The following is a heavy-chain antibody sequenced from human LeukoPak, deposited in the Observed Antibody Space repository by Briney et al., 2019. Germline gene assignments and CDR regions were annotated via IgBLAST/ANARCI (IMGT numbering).Heavy chain of an antibody. CDR3: ARAHSSKEPHAFDI. V-gene: IGHV1-2*02. Sequence: ASVKVSCKASGYTFTGYYMHWVRQAPGQGLEWMGWINPNSGGTNYAQKFQGRVTMTRDTSISTAYMELSRLRSDDTAVYYCARAHSSKEPHAFDIWGQGTMVTVSS. CDR2: INPNSGGT. CDR1: GYTFTGYY. J-gene: IGHJ3*02. D-gene: IGHD2-2*01.